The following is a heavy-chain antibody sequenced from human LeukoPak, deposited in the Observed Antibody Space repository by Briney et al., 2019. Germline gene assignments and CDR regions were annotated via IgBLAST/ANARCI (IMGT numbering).Heavy chain of an antibody. CDR2: INPNSGGT. Sequence: ASVKVSCKASVYTLTGYYMHWVRQAPGQGLEWMGWINPNSGGTNYAQKFQGRVTMTRDTSISTAYMELSRLRSDDTAVYYCARGYQLAHDAFDIWGQGTMVTVSS. V-gene: IGHV1-2*02. D-gene: IGHD2-2*01. J-gene: IGHJ3*02. CDR3: ARGYQLAHDAFDI. CDR1: VYTLTGYY.